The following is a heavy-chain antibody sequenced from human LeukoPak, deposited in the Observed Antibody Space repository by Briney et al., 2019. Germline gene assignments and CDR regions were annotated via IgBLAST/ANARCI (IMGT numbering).Heavy chain of an antibody. CDR3: ARTPIHCTNGVCYSYYYYGMDV. J-gene: IGHJ6*02. CDR1: GYTFTSYY. CDR2: INPSGGST. D-gene: IGHD2-8*01. Sequence: ASVKVSCKASGYTFTSYYMHWVRQAPGQGLEWMGIINPSGGSTSYAQKFQGRVTMTRDTSTSTVYMELSSLRSEDTAVYYYARTPIHCTNGVCYSYYYYGMDVWGQGTTVTVSS. V-gene: IGHV1-46*01.